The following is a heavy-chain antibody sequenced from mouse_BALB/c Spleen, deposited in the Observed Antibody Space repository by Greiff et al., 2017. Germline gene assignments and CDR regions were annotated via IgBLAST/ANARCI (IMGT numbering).Heavy chain of an antibody. CDR3: AREGDYGNYGGFAY. J-gene: IGHJ3*01. V-gene: IGHV1S33*01. Sequence: LVESGPELVKPGALVKISCKASGYTFTSYDINWVKQRPGQGLEWIGWIYPGDGSTKYNEKFKGKATLTADKSSSTAYMQLSSLTSENSAVYVCAREGDYGNYGGFAYWGQGTLVTVSA. CDR1: GYTFTSYD. CDR2: IYPGDGST. D-gene: IGHD2-1*01.